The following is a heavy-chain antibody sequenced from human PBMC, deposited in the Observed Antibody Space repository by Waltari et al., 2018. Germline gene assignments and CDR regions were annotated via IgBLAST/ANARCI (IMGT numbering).Heavy chain of an antibody. D-gene: IGHD5-18*01. V-gene: IGHV3-7*01. J-gene: IGHJ4*02. CDR1: GFTFSSYW. CDR2: IKQDGSEK. CDR3: ASPGGYSYGLADY. Sequence: EVQLVESGGGLVQPGGSLRLSCAASGFTFSSYWMSWVRQAPGKGLEWVANIKQDGSEKYYVDSVKGRFTISRDNAKNSLYLQMNSLRAEDTAVYYCASPGGYSYGLADYWGQGTLVTVSS.